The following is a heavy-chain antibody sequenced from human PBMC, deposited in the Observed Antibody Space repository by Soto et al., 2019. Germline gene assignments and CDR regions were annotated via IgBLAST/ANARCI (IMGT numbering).Heavy chain of an antibody. D-gene: IGHD3-22*01. V-gene: IGHV3-74*01. Sequence: GGSLRLSCAASGFTFSSYWMHWVRQAPGRGLVCVSRINSDGSSTNYADSVKGRFTISRDNAKNTLYLQMNSLRAEDTAVYYCARAAGYDSSTSYFNIVDSWGQGTLVTVSS. CDR2: INSDGSST. J-gene: IGHJ4*02. CDR3: ARAAGYDSSTSYFNIVDS. CDR1: GFTFSSYW.